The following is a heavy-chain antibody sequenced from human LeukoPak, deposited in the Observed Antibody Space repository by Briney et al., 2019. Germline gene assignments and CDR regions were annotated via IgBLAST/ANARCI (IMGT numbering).Heavy chain of an antibody. Sequence: SETLSLTCTVSGGSISSGSYYWSWIRQPAGKGLEWIGRIHTSGSTNYNPSLKSRVTISVDTSKNQFSLKLSSVTAADTAVYYCARKRASGNYYDAFDIWGQGTMVTVSS. CDR2: IHTSGST. V-gene: IGHV4-61*02. CDR1: GGSISSGSYY. CDR3: ARKRASGNYYDAFDI. J-gene: IGHJ3*02. D-gene: IGHD1-26*01.